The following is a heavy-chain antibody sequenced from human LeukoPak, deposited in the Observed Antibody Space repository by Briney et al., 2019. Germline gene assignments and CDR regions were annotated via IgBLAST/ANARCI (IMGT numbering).Heavy chain of an antibody. CDR3: ARPGYCSGGSCYVGSRQIDY. V-gene: IGHV5-51*07. CDR2: FYPGDSDT. D-gene: IGHD2-15*01. Sequence: LGESLKISCKGSGYSFTSYWIGWVHQVPGKGLELMGIFYPGDSDTRYSPSFQGQVTISADKSISTAYLQWSSLKASDTAMYYCARPGYCSGGSCYVGSRQIDYWGQGTLVTVSS. CDR1: GYSFTSYW. J-gene: IGHJ4*02.